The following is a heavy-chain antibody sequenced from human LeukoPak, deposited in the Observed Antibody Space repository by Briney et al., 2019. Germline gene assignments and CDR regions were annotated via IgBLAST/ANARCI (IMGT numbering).Heavy chain of an antibody. J-gene: IGHJ5*02. D-gene: IGHD2-2*01. Sequence: PSETLSLTCAVYGGSLSDYYWSWIRQSPGKGLEWIGEISHRGRTYYNLSLKSRVTISIDTSKNQFSLKLSSVTAADTAVYYCARAPLVVPAAQGTSHRLRAAAGIRFDPWGQGTLVTVSS. CDR1: GGSLSDYY. V-gene: IGHV4-34*01. CDR2: ISHRGRT. CDR3: ARAPLVVPAAQGTSHRLRAAAGIRFDP.